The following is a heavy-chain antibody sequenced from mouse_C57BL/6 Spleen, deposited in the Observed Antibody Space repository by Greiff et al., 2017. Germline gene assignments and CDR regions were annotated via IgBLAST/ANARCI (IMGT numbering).Heavy chain of an antibody. Sequence: VQLQQPGAELVRPGSSVKLSCKASGYTFTSYWMHWVKQRPIQGLEWIGNIDPSDSETHYNQKFKDKATLTVDKSSSTAYMQLSSLTSEDSAVYYCERGYGSSYVDWYFDVWGTGTTVTVSS. D-gene: IGHD1-1*01. CDR3: ERGYGSSYVDWYFDV. J-gene: IGHJ1*03. V-gene: IGHV1-52*01. CDR2: IDPSDSET. CDR1: GYTFTSYW.